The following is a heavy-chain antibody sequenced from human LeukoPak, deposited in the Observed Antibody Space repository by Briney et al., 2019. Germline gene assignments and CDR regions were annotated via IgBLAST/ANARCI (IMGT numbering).Heavy chain of an antibody. J-gene: IGHJ4*02. Sequence: PGGSLRLSCAASGFTFSSNAMTWVRQAPGKGLEWVANINTDGTGKYYVDSVKGRFTVSRDNTKNSLYLEMASLKAEDTAVYYCTRISLGQGLDSWGQGILVTVSS. CDR2: INTDGTGK. V-gene: IGHV3-7*01. CDR3: TRISLGQGLDS. CDR1: GFTFSSNA.